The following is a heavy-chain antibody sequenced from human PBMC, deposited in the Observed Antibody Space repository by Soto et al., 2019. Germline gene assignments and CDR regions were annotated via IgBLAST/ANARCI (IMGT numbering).Heavy chain of an antibody. CDR3: DRAVPNYQGPDAFDI. CDR1: GGSISSGDYY. Sequence: KASETLSLTCTVSGGSISSGDYYWSWIRQPPGKGLEWIGYIYYSGSTYYNPSLKSRVTISVDTSKNQFSLKLSSVTAADTAVYYCDRAVPNYQGPDAFDICGQGPMVTVSS. J-gene: IGHJ3*02. CDR2: IYYSGST. V-gene: IGHV4-30-4*01. D-gene: IGHD1-7*01.